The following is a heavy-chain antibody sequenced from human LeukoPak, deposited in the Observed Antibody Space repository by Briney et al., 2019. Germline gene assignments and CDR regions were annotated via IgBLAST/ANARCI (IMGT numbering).Heavy chain of an antibody. CDR1: GFTFSSYA. V-gene: IGHV3-23*01. D-gene: IGHD3-22*01. CDR3: AKTKRITMIVVVRDYYYMDV. CDR2: ISGSGGST. J-gene: IGHJ6*03. Sequence: GGSLRLSCAASGFTFSSYAMSWVRQAPGKGLEWVSAISGSGGSTYYADSVKGRFTISRDNSKNTLYLQMNSLRAEDTAVYYCAKTKRITMIVVVRDYYYMDVWGKGTTVTVSS.